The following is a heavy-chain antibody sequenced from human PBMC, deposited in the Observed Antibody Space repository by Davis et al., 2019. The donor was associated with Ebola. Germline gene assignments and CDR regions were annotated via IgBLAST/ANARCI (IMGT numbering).Heavy chain of an antibody. CDR3: ARGADDILTGYYDY. CDR2: ISSSGSTI. V-gene: IGHV3-11*01. Sequence: GESLKISCAASGFTFSEYYMSWIRQAPGKGLEWVSYISSSGSTIYYADSVKGRFTISRDNAKNSLYLQMNSLRAEDTALYYCARGADDILTGYYDYWGQGTLVTVS. D-gene: IGHD3-9*01. J-gene: IGHJ4*02. CDR1: GFTFSEYY.